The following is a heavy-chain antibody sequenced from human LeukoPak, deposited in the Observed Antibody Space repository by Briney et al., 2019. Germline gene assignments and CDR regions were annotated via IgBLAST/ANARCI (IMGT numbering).Heavy chain of an antibody. D-gene: IGHD3-22*01. V-gene: IGHV3-7*01. CDR3: ARDRALYDSRRGYYYTEDDY. CDR2: INQDGSEK. J-gene: IGHJ4*02. Sequence: GGSLRLSCAASGFTCSTYWMSWVRQAPGKGLEWVANINQDGSEKYSVDSVKGRFTISRDNAKSSLYLQMNSLRADDTAVYYCARDRALYDSRRGYYYTEDDYWGQGTLVTVSS. CDR1: GFTCSTYW.